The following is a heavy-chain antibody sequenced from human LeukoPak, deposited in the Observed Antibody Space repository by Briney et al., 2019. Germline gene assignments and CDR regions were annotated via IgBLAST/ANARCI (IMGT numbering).Heavy chain of an antibody. D-gene: IGHD6-13*01. CDR1: GFTFSSYA. Sequence: GGFPRLSCAASGFTFSSYAMSWVRQAPGKGLEWVSAISGSGGSTYYADSVKGRFTISRDNSKNTLYLQMNSLRGEDTAVYYCANPAAADAFDIWGQGTMVTVSS. V-gene: IGHV3-23*01. CDR3: ANPAAADAFDI. CDR2: ISGSGGST. J-gene: IGHJ3*02.